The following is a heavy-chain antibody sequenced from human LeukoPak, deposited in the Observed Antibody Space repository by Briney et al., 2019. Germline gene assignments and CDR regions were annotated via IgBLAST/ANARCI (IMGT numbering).Heavy chain of an antibody. CDR3: ARASAAAATEYFFDC. CDR2: ISSSNIYK. Sequence: GGSLRLSCAASGFTFSDYYMSWIRQAPGKGLEWVSYISSSNIYKEYADSVKGRFTISRDNAKNSLYLQMNSLRAEDTAMYYCARASAAAATEYFFDCWGQGTLVTVSS. D-gene: IGHD6-13*01. V-gene: IGHV3-11*05. J-gene: IGHJ4*02. CDR1: GFTFSDYY.